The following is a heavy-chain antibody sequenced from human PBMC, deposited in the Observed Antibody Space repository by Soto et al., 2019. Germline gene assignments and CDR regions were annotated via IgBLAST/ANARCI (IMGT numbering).Heavy chain of an antibody. CDR1: GFTFGTYG. Sequence: GGSLRLSCAASGFTFGTYGMSWVRQAPGKGLEWVFSISASGSADNAAPVKDRFVISRDDSKSTLYLQVNSLKIEDTAMYYCTAMNDRDAFDIWGQGTMVTVSS. J-gene: IGHJ3*02. V-gene: IGHV3-15*01. CDR3: TAMNDRDAFDI. D-gene: IGHD1-1*01. CDR2: ISASGSA.